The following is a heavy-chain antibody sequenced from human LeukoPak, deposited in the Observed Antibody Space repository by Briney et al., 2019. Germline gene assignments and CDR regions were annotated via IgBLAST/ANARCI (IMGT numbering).Heavy chain of an antibody. CDR1: GFTFSSCA. V-gene: IGHV3-23*01. CDR3: ARHNWNYVPVDY. CDR2: ISGSGGST. D-gene: IGHD1-7*01. Sequence: GGSLRLSCAASGFTFSSCAMSWVRQAPGKGLEWVSAISGSGGSTYYADSVKGRFTISRDNSKNTLYLQMNSLRAEDTAVYYCARHNWNYVPVDYWGQGTLVTVSS. J-gene: IGHJ4*02.